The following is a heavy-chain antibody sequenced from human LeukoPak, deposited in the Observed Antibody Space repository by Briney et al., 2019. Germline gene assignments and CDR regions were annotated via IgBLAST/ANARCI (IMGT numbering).Heavy chain of an antibody. CDR2: ISPYNGNT. V-gene: IGHV1-18*01. CDR1: GYDFTSVG. CDR3: ARAGSGSGWYFDY. D-gene: IGHD6-19*01. Sequence: VAAVKVSCKASGYDFTSVGITWVRRAPGQGLEWMGWISPYNGNTRYAQKFQGRVAMTTDKSTTTAYMELRGLRFNDTAVYYCARAGSGSGWYFDYWGQGTLVTVPS. J-gene: IGHJ4*02.